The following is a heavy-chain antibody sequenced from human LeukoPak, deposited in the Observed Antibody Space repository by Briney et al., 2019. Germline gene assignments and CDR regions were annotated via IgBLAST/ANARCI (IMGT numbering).Heavy chain of an antibody. CDR3: ARLTPGDY. V-gene: IGHV4-38-2*02. D-gene: IGHD3-10*01. Sequence: SETLSLTCTVSGHSISSGYYWGWIRQPPGKGLGWIGSIYHSGSTYYNPSLKSRVTISVDTSKNQFSLKLSSVTAADTAVYYCARLTPGDYWGQGTLVTVSS. CDR1: GHSISSGYY. J-gene: IGHJ4*02. CDR2: IYHSGST.